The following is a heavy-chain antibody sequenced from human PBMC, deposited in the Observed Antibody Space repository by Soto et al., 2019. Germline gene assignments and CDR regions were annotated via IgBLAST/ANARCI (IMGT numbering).Heavy chain of an antibody. CDR3: ARAKRGYDFWSGYCLFDI. J-gene: IGHJ3*02. CDR2: IYYSGST. V-gene: IGHV4-61*01. Sequence: PSETLSLTCTVSGGSVSSGSYYWSWIRQPPGKGLEWIGYIYYSGSTNYNPSLKSRVTISVDTSKNQFSLKLSSVTAADTAVYYCARAKRGYDFWSGYCLFDIWGQGTMVTVS. D-gene: IGHD3-3*01. CDR1: GGSVSSGSYY.